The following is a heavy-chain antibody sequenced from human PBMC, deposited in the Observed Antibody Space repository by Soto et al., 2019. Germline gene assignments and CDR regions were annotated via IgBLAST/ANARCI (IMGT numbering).Heavy chain of an antibody. V-gene: IGHV5-10-1*01. J-gene: IGHJ6*02. D-gene: IGHD2-2*01. CDR2: IDPSDSYT. Sequence: GESLKISCKGSGYSFTSYWISWVRQMPGKGLERMGRIDPSDSYTNYSPAFQGHVTISADKSISTAYLQWTGLTALDTDMYYCARAPNIVGVPLVPYGMEVWGQGASVTVSS. CDR1: GYSFTSYW. CDR3: ARAPNIVGVPLVPYGMEV.